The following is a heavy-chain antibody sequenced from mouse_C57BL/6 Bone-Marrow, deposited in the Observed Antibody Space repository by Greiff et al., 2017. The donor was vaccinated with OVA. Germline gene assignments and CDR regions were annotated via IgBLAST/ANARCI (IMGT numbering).Heavy chain of an antibody. Sequence: VQLQQSGAELARPGASVKLSCKASGYTFTSYGISWVKQRTGQGLEWIGEIYPRSGNTYYNEKFKGKATLTADKSSSTAYMELRSLTSEDSAVYFCARTHYSGDTVVPYRYFDVWGTGTTVTVSS. D-gene: IGHD1-1*01. CDR2: IYPRSGNT. V-gene: IGHV1-81*01. CDR3: ARTHYSGDTVVPYRYFDV. CDR1: GYTFTSYG. J-gene: IGHJ1*03.